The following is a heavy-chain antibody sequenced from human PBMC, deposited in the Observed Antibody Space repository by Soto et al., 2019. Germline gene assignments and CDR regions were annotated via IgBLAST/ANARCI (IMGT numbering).Heavy chain of an antibody. Sequence: VQLVESGGGLVKPGGSLRLSCAASGFTFSSYSMNWVRQAPGKGLEWVSSISSSSSYIYYADSVKGRFTISRDNDKNSLYLQMNSLRAEDTAVYYCARDPTGYYDSSGYLDWGQGTLVTVSS. V-gene: IGHV3-21*01. CDR3: ARDPTGYYDSSGYLD. CDR1: GFTFSSYS. CDR2: ISSSSSYI. D-gene: IGHD3-22*01. J-gene: IGHJ4*02.